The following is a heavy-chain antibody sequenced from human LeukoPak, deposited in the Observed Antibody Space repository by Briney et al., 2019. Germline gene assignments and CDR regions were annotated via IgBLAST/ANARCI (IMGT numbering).Heavy chain of an antibody. D-gene: IGHD2-2*01. CDR1: GGSFSGYY. CDR2: INHSGST. V-gene: IGHV4-34*01. CDR3: ARVRGGVVVPAAMHYYYGMDV. Sequence: SETLSLTCAVYGGSFSGYYWSCIRQPPGKGLEWIGEINHSGSTNYNPSLKSRVTISVDTSKNQFSLKLSSVTAADTAVYYCARVRGGVVVPAAMHYYYGMDVWGKGTTVTVSS. J-gene: IGHJ6*04.